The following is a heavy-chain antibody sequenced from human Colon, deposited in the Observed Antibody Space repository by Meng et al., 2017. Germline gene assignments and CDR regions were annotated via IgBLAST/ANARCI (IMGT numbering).Heavy chain of an antibody. D-gene: IGHD6-19*01. CDR3: ASSSGWWRLDS. CDR2: SYYGGST. V-gene: IGHV4-4*02. Sequence: QVQLQQWGAGLVKPSETLSLTCAVSGASISSATFWTWVRQSPGKGLEWIGESYYGGSTTYNPSLSSRATISLDKSKSQFSLQLDSVTAADTATYYCASSSGWWRLDSWGQGTLVTVSS. CDR1: GASISSATF. J-gene: IGHJ4*02.